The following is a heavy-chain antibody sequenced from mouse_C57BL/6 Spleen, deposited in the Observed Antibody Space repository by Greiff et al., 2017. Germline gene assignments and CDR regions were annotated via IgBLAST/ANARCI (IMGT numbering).Heavy chain of an antibody. Sequence: QVQLQQSGAELVKPGTSVTLSCKASGYAFSSYWLNWVKQRPVKGLELIGPIYPGAGDTIYNGKFKGKATLTAEKSSSTTSLQLSSLRSEDSAVYYCSRRGLGSWVDYWGQGTTLTVSS. V-gene: IGHV1-80*01. CDR3: SRRGLGSWVDY. CDR1: GYAFSSYW. D-gene: IGHD1-1*01. J-gene: IGHJ2*01. CDR2: IYPGAGDT.